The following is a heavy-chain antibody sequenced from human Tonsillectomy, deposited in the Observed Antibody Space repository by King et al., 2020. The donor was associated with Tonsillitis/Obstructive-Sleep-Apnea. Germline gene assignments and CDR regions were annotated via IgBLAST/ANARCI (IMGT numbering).Heavy chain of an antibody. D-gene: IGHD2-2*01. CDR3: ARAHEDCSSTSCNNWFDP. J-gene: IGHJ5*02. CDR2: IYYSGST. Sequence: QLQESGPGLVKPSQTLSLTCTVSGGSISSGGYYWSWIRQHPGKGLEWIGYIYYSGSTYYNPSLKSLVTISVDTFKNQFSLKLSSVTAADTAVYYCARAHEDCSSTSCNNWFDPWGQGTLVTVSS. V-gene: IGHV4-31*01. CDR1: GGSISSGGYY.